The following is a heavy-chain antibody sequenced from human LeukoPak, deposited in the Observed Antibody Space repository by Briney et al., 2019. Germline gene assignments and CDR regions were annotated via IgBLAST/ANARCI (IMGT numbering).Heavy chain of an antibody. J-gene: IGHJ4*02. Sequence: GGPLRLSCAASGFSFSRSYMNWVRQAPGKGLEWVATIKQDGVDKYYVDSVKGRFTISRDTAKNSLFLQMNGLRAEDTAVYYCARDPSRYDLDYWGQGTLVTVSS. V-gene: IGHV3-7*01. D-gene: IGHD5-12*01. CDR2: IKQDGVDK. CDR1: GFSFSRSY. CDR3: ARDPSRYDLDY.